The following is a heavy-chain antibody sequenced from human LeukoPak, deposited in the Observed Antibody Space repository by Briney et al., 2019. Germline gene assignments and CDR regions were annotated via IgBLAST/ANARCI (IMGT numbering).Heavy chain of an antibody. J-gene: IGHJ4*02. V-gene: IGHV3-30*02. CDR2: IRYDGSNK. D-gene: IGHD6-13*01. CDR3: AKAQHSTIWGYFDY. Sequence: GGSLRLSCAASGFTFSSYGMHWVRQAPGKGLEWVAFIRYDGSNKYYADSVKGRFTISRDNSKNTLYLQMNSLRAEDTAVFYCAKAQHSTIWGYFDYWGQGTLVTVSS. CDR1: GFTFSSYG.